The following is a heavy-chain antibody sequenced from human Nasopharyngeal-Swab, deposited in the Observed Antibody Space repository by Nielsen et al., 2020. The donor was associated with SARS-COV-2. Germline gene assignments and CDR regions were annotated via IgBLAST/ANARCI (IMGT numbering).Heavy chain of an antibody. V-gene: IGHV4-31*03. CDR1: GGSITSGGSY. D-gene: IGHD6-6*01. CDR2: IYYSGST. Sequence: SETLSLTCPVSGGSITSGGSYWSWIPQHPGKGLEWIGYIYYSGSTYYNPSLKSRVTISVDTSKNQFSLKLSSVTAADTAVYYCARIAARSTFFDYWGQGTLVTVSS. J-gene: IGHJ4*02. CDR3: ARIAARSTFFDY.